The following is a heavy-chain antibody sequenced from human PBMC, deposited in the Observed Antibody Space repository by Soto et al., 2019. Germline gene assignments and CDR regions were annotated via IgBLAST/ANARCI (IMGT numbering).Heavy chain of an antibody. D-gene: IGHD2-2*01. J-gene: IGHJ4*02. CDR3: AKDRDYPRDQFHY. Sequence: PGGSLRLSCTASGFTFTYYAFSWVRQAPGKGLEWVSAISANGQGIYYADSARGRFTISRDNSKNTVFLHMDSLRAEDTAVYYCAKDRDYPRDQFHYWGQGTLVTVSS. CDR2: ISANGQGI. CDR1: GFTFTYYA. V-gene: IGHV3-23*01.